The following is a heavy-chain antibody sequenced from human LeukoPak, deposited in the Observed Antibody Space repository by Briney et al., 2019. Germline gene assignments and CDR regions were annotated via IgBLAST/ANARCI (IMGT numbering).Heavy chain of an antibody. J-gene: IGHJ4*02. CDR2: IYPGDSRT. CDR1: GYNFANYW. V-gene: IGHV5-51*01. Sequence: GESLKISCKGFGYNFANYWLGWVRQMPGKGLELMGVIYPGDSRTRYNPSFQGQVTFSADKSISTAYLQWNSLKASDTAMYYCARQTAMGRSGDYWGQGTLVTVSS. D-gene: IGHD7-27*01. CDR3: ARQTAMGRSGDY.